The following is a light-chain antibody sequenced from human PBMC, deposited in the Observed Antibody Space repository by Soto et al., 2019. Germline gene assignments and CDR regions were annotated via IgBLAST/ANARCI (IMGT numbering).Light chain of an antibody. CDR2: GAS. Sequence: IVVTQSPGTRSFALGERATLSCMASQSVVSDLVWYRQNPVHAPRLLIYGASNWASGVPDRFSGSGSGTVFTLTISSLRSRDLAVYFIQLELGCPQAFSQGTKVDIK. CDR1: QSVVSD. CDR3: QLELGCPQA. J-gene: IGKJ1*01. V-gene: IGKV3-15*01.